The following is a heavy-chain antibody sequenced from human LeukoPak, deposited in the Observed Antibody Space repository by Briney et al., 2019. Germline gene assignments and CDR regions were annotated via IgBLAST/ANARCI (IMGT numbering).Heavy chain of an antibody. J-gene: IGHJ4*02. CDR3: ARDQEGFDY. CDR1: GYTCTSYG. Sequence: ASVKVSCKASGYTCTSYGISWVRQAPGQGLEWMGWISAYNGNTNYAQKLQGRVTVTRDTSTSTVHMELSGLRSEDTAVYYCARDQEGFDYWGQGTLVTVSS. CDR2: ISAYNGNT. V-gene: IGHV1-18*01.